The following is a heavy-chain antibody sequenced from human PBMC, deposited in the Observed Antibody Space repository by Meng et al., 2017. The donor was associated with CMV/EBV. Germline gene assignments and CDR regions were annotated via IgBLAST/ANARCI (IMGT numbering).Heavy chain of an antibody. D-gene: IGHD3-3*01. J-gene: IGHJ4*02. V-gene: IGHV1-69*10. CDR3: ARAKIIDFWSGYQIDY. CDR1: GGTFSSYS. CDR2: IIPILGIA. Sequence: SVKVSCKASGGTFSSYSISWVRQAPGQGLEWMGGIIPILGIANYAQKFQGRVTITADKSTSTAYMELSSLRSEDTAVYYCARAKIIDFWSGYQIDYWGQGTLVTVSS.